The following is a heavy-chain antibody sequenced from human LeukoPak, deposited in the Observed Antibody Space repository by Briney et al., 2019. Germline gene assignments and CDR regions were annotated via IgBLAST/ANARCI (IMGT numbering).Heavy chain of an antibody. D-gene: IGHD3-22*01. V-gene: IGHV4-59*08. CDR3: ARASYSYDISGWVPFDY. CDR2: IYYSGST. CDR1: SGSISNYY. Sequence: SETLSLTCTVSSGSISNYYWSWIRQPPGKGLEWIGYIYYSGSTTYNPSLKSRVTISGDTSENQFSLRLSSVTAADTAVYYCARASYSYDISGWVPFDYWGQGTLVTVSS. J-gene: IGHJ4*02.